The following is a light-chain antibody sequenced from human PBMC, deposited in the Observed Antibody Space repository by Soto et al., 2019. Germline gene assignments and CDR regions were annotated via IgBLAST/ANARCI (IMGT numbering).Light chain of an antibody. V-gene: IGLV2-23*01. CDR1: SSDVGSYNL. Sequence: QSALTQPASVSGSPGQSITISCTGTSSDVGSYNLVSWYQQHPGKAPKLMIYEGSKRPSGVSNRFSGSKYGNTASLTISGLQDEDEADYYCCSYAGSSSYVFGTGTKLTVL. CDR2: EGS. CDR3: CSYAGSSSYV. J-gene: IGLJ1*01.